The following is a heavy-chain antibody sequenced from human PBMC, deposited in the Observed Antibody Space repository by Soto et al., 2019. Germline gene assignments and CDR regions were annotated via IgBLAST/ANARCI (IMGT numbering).Heavy chain of an antibody. CDR1: GFTFSDYY. CDR2: ISSSNIYA. D-gene: IGHD4-17*01. V-gene: IGHV3-11*06. Sequence: PGGSLRLSCAASGFTFSDYYMSWIRQAPGQGLEWVSYISSSNIYANYAESVKGRFTISRDNTKNSLHLQMNSLRAEDTAVYFCARSHDYGDYQGSPFDYWGQGTLVTVSS. J-gene: IGHJ4*02. CDR3: ARSHDYGDYQGSPFDY.